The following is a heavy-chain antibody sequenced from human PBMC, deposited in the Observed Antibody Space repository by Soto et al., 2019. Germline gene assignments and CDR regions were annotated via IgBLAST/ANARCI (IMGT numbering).Heavy chain of an antibody. D-gene: IGHD2-8*01. CDR3: AKRSNGPFDY. V-gene: IGHV3-9*01. Sequence: GGSLRLSCAASGFTFDDYAMHWVRQAPGKGLEWVSGISWNSGSIGYADSVKGRFTISRDNAKNSLYLQMNSLRAEDTALYYCAKRSNGPFDYWGLGTLVTVSS. J-gene: IGHJ4*02. CDR2: ISWNSGSI. CDR1: GFTFDDYA.